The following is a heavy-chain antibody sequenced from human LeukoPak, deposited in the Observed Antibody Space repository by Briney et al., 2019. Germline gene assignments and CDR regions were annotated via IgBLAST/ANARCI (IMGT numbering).Heavy chain of an antibody. CDR3: ARDPGYCSSTSCYGRTDFDY. V-gene: IGHV3-21*01. CDR1: GFTFSRYS. Sequence: GGSLRLSCAASGFTFSRYSMNWVRQAPGKGLEWVSSISISSSYIYYADSVKGRFTISRDNAKNSLYLQMNSLRAEDTAVYYCARDPGYCSSTSCYGRTDFDYWGQGTLVTVSS. CDR2: ISISSSYI. J-gene: IGHJ4*02. D-gene: IGHD2-2*01.